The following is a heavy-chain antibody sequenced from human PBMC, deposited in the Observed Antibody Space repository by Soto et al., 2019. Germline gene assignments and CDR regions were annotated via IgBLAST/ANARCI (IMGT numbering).Heavy chain of an antibody. D-gene: IGHD3-22*01. CDR2: IYPGDSNP. V-gene: IGHV5-51*01. J-gene: IGHJ4*02. Sequence: GESLKISCKGSGYSFTSYWIGWVRQIPWNVREWXAIIYPGDSNPRYGRSFQGQVTTSAEKSIATAYLQWSSLKASDTAFYYWARQQGYYYDSSGYKPQTGFDYWGQGTLVTVSS. CDR1: GYSFTSYW. CDR3: ARQQGYYYDSSGYKPQTGFDY.